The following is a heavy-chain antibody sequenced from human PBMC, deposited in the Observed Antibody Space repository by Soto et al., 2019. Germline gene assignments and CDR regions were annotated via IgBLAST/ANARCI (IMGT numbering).Heavy chain of an antibody. Sequence: QVQLVQSGAEVKKPGASVQVSCKTSGYTFTSYDINWVRQAPGQGLEWVGRMNTNSDDTRSAQKLRGRLTLTRDKSMRAVYMKLSNLRPDDSAVYYCAREWSAAGHFYGMDVWGQGTTVAVSS. CDR2: MNTNSDDT. CDR3: AREWSAAGHFYGMDV. D-gene: IGHD6-13*01. V-gene: IGHV1-8*01. CDR1: GYTFTSYD. J-gene: IGHJ6*02.